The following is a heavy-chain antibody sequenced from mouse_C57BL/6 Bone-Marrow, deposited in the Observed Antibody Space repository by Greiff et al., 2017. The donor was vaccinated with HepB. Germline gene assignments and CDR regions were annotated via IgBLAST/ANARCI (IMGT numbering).Heavy chain of an antibody. J-gene: IGHJ3*01. V-gene: IGHV1-64*01. CDR2: IHPNSGST. CDR1: GYTFTSYW. Sequence: QVQLQQPGAELVKPGASVKLSCKASGYTFTSYWMHWVKQRPGQGLEWIGMIHPNSGSTNYNEKFKSKATLTVDKSSSTAYMQLSSLTSEDSAVYYCARGEYYGSSYVGAWFAYWGQGTLVTVSA. CDR3: ARGEYYGSSYVGAWFAY. D-gene: IGHD1-1*01.